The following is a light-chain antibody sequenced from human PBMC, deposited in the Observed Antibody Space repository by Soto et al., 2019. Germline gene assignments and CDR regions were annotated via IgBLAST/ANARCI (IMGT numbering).Light chain of an antibody. CDR1: SANIGSNY. Sequence: QSVLTQSPSESGTPGQRVTISCSGSSANIGSNYVYWYQQFPGTAPRLLIYRADQRPSGVPDRFSGSKSGTSAFLAISGLRSEDEAAYYCAAWDDTVNGLVFGGGTKLTVL. V-gene: IGLV1-47*01. CDR2: RAD. J-gene: IGLJ2*01. CDR3: AAWDDTVNGLV.